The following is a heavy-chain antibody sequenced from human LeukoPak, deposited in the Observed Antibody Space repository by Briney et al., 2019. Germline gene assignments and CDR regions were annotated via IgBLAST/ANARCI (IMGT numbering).Heavy chain of an antibody. V-gene: IGHV3-23*01. CDR1: GLTFNNYA. D-gene: IGHD3-16*01. J-gene: IGHJ6*02. Sequence: GGSLRPSCAVSGLTFNNYAMSWVRRAPGKGLEWVSAISKSGDHTYYAASAKGRFTIYRDNSKNTQYLQMNSLRAEDTAVYYCATSWGPDTSAFRWGRDGMDVWGQGTTVIVS. CDR3: ATSWGPDTSAFRWGRDGMDV. CDR2: ISKSGDHT.